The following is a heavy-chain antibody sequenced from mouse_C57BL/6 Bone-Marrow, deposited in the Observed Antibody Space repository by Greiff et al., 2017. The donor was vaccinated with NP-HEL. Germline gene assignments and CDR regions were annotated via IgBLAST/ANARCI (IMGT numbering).Heavy chain of an antibody. CDR1: GFTFSSYA. CDR2: ISDGGSYT. Sequence: EVMLVESGGGLVKPGGSLKLSCAASGFTFSSYAMSWVRQTPEKRLEWVATISDGGSYTYYPDNVKGRFTISRDNAKNNLYLQMRHLKSEDTAMYYSARGLYGHYAMDYWGQGTAVTVSS. CDR3: ARGLYGHYAMDY. D-gene: IGHD1-1*01. J-gene: IGHJ4*01. V-gene: IGHV5-4*03.